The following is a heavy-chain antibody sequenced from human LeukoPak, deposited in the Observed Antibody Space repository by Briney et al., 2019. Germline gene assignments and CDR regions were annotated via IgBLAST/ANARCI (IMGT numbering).Heavy chain of an antibody. CDR2: ISSSSSTI. CDR1: GFTLSSYS. J-gene: IGHJ5*02. CDR3: ARVGSSWYYNWFDP. V-gene: IGHV3-48*01. Sequence: PGGSLRLSCAASGFTLSSYSMNWVRQAPGKGLEWVSYISSSSSTIYYADSVKGRFTISRDNAKNSLYLQMNSLRAEDTAVYYCARVGSSWYYNWFDPWGQGTLVTVSS. D-gene: IGHD6-13*01.